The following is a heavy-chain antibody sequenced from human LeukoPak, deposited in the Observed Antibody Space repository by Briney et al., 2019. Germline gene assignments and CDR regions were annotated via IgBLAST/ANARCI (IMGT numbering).Heavy chain of an antibody. D-gene: IGHD3-3*01. J-gene: IGHJ6*02. Sequence: ASVKVSCKASGYTFTSYGISWVRQAPGQGLEWMGWISAYNGNTNYAQKLQGRVTMTTDTSTSTAYMELRSLRSDDTAVYYCARAFGLHIDYDFWSGYGREQYYYYGMDVWGQGTTVTVSS. CDR1: GYTFTSYG. V-gene: IGHV1-18*01. CDR2: ISAYNGNT. CDR3: ARAFGLHIDYDFWSGYGREQYYYYGMDV.